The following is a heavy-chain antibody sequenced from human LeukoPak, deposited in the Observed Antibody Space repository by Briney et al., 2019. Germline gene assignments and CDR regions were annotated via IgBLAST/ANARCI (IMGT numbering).Heavy chain of an antibody. Sequence: SETLSLTCTVSGGSITSSSYCWGWIRQPPGKGLEWIGNIYYSGSTYYSPSLKSRVTISVDTSKNQFSLKLSSVTAADTAVYYCARTTEAHSWRTRYYDYYMDVWGKGTTVIVSS. CDR3: ARTTEAHSWRTRYYDYYMDV. V-gene: IGHV4-39*01. J-gene: IGHJ6*03. CDR1: GGSITSSSYC. CDR2: IYYSGST. D-gene: IGHD6-13*01.